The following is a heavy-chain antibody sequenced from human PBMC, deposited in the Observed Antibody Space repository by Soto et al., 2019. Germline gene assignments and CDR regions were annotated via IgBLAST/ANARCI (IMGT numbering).Heavy chain of an antibody. CDR3: ARRFRYCSGGSCYSWWFDP. CDR1: GGSISSYY. Sequence: SETLSLTCTVSGGSISSYYWSWIRQPPGKGLEWIGYIYYSGSTNYNPSLKSRVTISVDTSKNQFSLKLSSVTAADTAVYYCARRFRYCSGGSCYSWWFDPWGQGTLVTVS. J-gene: IGHJ5*02. V-gene: IGHV4-59*08. CDR2: IYYSGST. D-gene: IGHD2-15*01.